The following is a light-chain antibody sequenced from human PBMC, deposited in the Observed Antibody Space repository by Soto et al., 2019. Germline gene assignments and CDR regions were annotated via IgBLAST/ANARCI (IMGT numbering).Light chain of an antibody. V-gene: IGLV2-14*01. CDR3: SSYTSSRAYV. J-gene: IGLJ1*01. Sequence: QSALTQHGSGCGPPGQSIAISCNGTSSDVGGYNYVSWYQQQSGKAPKLMIHEVSNRPSGVSNRFSGSKSGNTASLTISGLQAEDEADYYCSSYTSSRAYVFGIGSKVTVL. CDR1: SSDVGGYNY. CDR2: EVS.